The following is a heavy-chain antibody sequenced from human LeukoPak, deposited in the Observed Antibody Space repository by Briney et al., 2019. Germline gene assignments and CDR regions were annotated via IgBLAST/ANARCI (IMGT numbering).Heavy chain of an antibody. Sequence: ASETLSLTCTVSGGSISGFYWSWIRQPPGKGLEYIGYIYYSGNTNYNPSLMSRVTISVDTSKNQFYLNLTSVTVADTALYYCARGVPAAGDPDWFDPWGQGALVTVSS. D-gene: IGHD6-13*01. CDR1: GGSISGFY. J-gene: IGHJ5*02. V-gene: IGHV4-59*01. CDR2: IYYSGNT. CDR3: ARGVPAAGDPDWFDP.